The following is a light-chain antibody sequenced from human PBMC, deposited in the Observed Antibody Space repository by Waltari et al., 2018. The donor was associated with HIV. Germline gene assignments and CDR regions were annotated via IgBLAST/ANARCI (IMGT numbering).Light chain of an antibody. J-gene: IGLJ2*01. CDR2: RNY. CDR1: SSNIGSKY. Sequence: TQPPSASGTPGQRVTISCSGSSSNIGSKYVYWYQQLPGTAPKLLIYRNYQRPSGVPDRFSGSKSGTSASLAISGLRSEDEADYYCAAWDDSLSGRGVFGGGTKLTVL. CDR3: AAWDDSLSGRGV. V-gene: IGLV1-47*01.